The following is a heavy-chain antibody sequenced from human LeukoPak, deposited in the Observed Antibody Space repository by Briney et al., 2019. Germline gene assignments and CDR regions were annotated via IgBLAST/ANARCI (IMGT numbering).Heavy chain of an antibody. CDR1: GGSISSSNW. Sequence: PSGTLSLTCAVSGGSISSSNWRSWVRQPPGKGLEWIGSIYYSGSTYYNPSLKSRVTISVDTSKNQFSLKLSSVTAADTAVYYCARDSGAISYMDVWGKGTTVTVSS. D-gene: IGHD1-26*01. J-gene: IGHJ6*03. V-gene: IGHV4-4*02. CDR2: IYYSGST. CDR3: ARDSGAISYMDV.